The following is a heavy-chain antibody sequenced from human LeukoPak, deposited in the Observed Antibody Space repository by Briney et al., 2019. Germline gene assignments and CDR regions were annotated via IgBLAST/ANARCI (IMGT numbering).Heavy chain of an antibody. Sequence: PGGSLRLSCAASGFTFSNFAMNWVRQDPGKGLEWVSGFSGRGGNTYYADSVKGRFTISRDNAKNSLYLQMNSLRAEDTAVYYCARANYYGSGSSNFREDWFDPWGQGTLVTVSS. J-gene: IGHJ5*02. V-gene: IGHV3-21*01. CDR3: ARANYYGSGSSNFREDWFDP. CDR1: GFTFSNFA. D-gene: IGHD3-10*01. CDR2: FSGRGGNT.